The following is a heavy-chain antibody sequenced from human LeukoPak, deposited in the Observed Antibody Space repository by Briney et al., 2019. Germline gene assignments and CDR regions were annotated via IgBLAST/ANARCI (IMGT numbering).Heavy chain of an antibody. CDR1: GFTFRTSW. CDR3: AKPGIYGGNSGADY. Sequence: PGGSLRLSCAASGFTFRTSWMTWVRQAPGKGLEWVANIRQDGGTKYYADSVKGRFTISRDNSKNTLYLQMNSLRAEDTAVYYCAKPGIYGGNSGADYWGQGTLVTVFS. V-gene: IGHV3-7*01. CDR2: IRQDGGTK. D-gene: IGHD4-23*01. J-gene: IGHJ4*02.